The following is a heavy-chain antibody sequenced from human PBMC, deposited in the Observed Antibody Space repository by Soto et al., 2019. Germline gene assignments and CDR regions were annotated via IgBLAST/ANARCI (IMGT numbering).Heavy chain of an antibody. CDR2: TYYRSKWYN. Sequence: ISGDSVSSNSAAWNWIRQSPSRVIEWLGRTYYRSKWYNDYAVSVKSRITINPDTSKNQFSLQLNSVPPEDTAVYYCARDLVGFFDYWGPGTLVTVFS. CDR3: ARDLVGFFDY. J-gene: IGHJ4*02. D-gene: IGHD3-9*01. CDR1: GDSVSSNSAA. V-gene: IGHV6-1*01.